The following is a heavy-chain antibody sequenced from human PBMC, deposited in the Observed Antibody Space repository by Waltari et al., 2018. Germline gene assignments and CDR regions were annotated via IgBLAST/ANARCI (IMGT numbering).Heavy chain of an antibody. V-gene: IGHV1-18*01. CDR1: GYTFTNYG. J-gene: IGHJ4*02. D-gene: IGHD6-19*01. CDR3: ARDPSNSSGRYQYFDY. Sequence: QVQLVQSGAEVRKPGASVKVSCKASGYTFTNYGFSWVRQAPGQGLEWLGWSSAYNGDTKYAQKFQGRVTMTTDTSTTTAYMELRSLRSDDTAVYYCARDPSNSSGRYQYFDYWGQGTLVTVSS. CDR2: SSAYNGDT.